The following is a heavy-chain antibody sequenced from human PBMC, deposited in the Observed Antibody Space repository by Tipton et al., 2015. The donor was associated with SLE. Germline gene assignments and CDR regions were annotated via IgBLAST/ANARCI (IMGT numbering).Heavy chain of an antibody. CDR2: INHSGST. D-gene: IGHD6-6*01. CDR3: ARGRSQKREQLADRRYMDV. CDR1: GGSISSSSYY. V-gene: IGHV4-39*07. J-gene: IGHJ6*03. Sequence: TLSLTCTVSGGSISSSSYYWGWIRQPPGKGLEWIGSINHSGSTNYNPSLKSRVTISVDTSKNQFSLKLSSVTAADTAVYYCARGRSQKREQLADRRYMDVWGKGTTVTVSS.